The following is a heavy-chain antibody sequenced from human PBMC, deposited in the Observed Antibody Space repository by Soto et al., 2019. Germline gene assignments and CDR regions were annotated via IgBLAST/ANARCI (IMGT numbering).Heavy chain of an antibody. D-gene: IGHD1-7*01. Sequence: ASVKVSCKASGYTFTSYGISWVRQAPGQGLEWMGWISAYNGNTNYAQKLQGRVTMTTDTSTSTAYMELRSLRSDDTAVYYCARDLILLRRPGYVNKRVTGTTLGSGAGYWGQGTLVTVSS. CDR1: GYTFTSYG. CDR2: ISAYNGNT. CDR3: ARDLILLRRPGYVNKRVTGTTLGSGAGY. V-gene: IGHV1-18*01. J-gene: IGHJ4*02.